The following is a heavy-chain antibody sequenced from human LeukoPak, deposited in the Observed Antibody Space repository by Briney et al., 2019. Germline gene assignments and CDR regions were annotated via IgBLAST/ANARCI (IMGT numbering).Heavy chain of an antibody. CDR2: IDSSGDDI. J-gene: IGHJ1*01. V-gene: IGHV3-21*01. CDR3: ARDLMGAAHYFQH. CDR1: GFTSSSYS. Sequence: GGSLRLSCAASGFTSSSYSMNWVRQAPGKGLEWVSSIDSSGDDIYYADSVKGRFTISRDNAKNSLYLQMNSLRAEDTAVYYCARDLMGAAHYFQHWGQGTLVTVSS. D-gene: IGHD2-15*01.